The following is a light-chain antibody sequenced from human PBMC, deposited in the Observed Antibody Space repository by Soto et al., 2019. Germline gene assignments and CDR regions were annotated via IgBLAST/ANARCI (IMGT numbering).Light chain of an antibody. CDR2: GAF. V-gene: IGKV3-15*01. Sequence: EVVLSQSPGILSLSPGERSSLSCGAGRSISRSFLAWYQRKPGQAPRLXIYGAFTRATGVPARFSGSGSGTEFTLTISSLQSEDFEVYYCHQYDNWPGTFGQGTKVDIK. CDR3: HQYDNWPGT. J-gene: IGKJ1*01. CDR1: RSISRS.